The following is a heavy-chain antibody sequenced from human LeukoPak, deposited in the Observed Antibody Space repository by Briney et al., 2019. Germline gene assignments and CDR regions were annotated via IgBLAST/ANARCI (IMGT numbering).Heavy chain of an antibody. CDR3: AKYYGLGINDY. V-gene: IGHV3-23*01. CDR2: ISGSGGST. Sequence: GGSLRLSCAASGFTLSSYAMNWVRQAPGKGLEWVSSISGSGGSTYYADSVKGRFTISRDNSKNMLYLRMKSLRAEDTAVYYCAKYYGLGINDYWGQGTLVTVSS. CDR1: GFTLSSYA. J-gene: IGHJ4*02. D-gene: IGHD3-10*01.